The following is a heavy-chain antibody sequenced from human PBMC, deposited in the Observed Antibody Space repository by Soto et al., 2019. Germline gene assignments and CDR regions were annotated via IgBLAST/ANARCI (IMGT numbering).Heavy chain of an antibody. CDR1: GFTFSNYA. J-gene: IGHJ4*02. V-gene: IGHV3-23*01. CDR2: IRDSGGDT. Sequence: GGSLRLSCAASGFTFSNYAMTWVRQAPGKGLEWVSGIRDSGGDTFYADSVKGRFAISRDNSKNTLYLQLNSLRAEDTATYYCAKGIIGSCFDNTCPDYWGQGTLVTVSS. CDR3: AKGIIGSCFDNTCPDY. D-gene: IGHD2-15*01.